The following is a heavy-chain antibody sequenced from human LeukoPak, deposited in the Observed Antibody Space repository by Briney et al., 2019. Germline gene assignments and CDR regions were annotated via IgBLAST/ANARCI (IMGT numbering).Heavy chain of an antibody. Sequence: KPGGSLRLPCAASGFTFSSYGMHWVRQAPGKGLEWVSSISSSSSYIYYADSVKGRFTISRDNAKNSLYLQMNSLRAEDTAVYYCARGGRGAVTTNSYFDYWGQGTLVTVSS. J-gene: IGHJ4*02. D-gene: IGHD4-17*01. CDR3: ARGGRGAVTTNSYFDY. CDR1: GFTFSSYG. CDR2: ISSSSSYI. V-gene: IGHV3-21*01.